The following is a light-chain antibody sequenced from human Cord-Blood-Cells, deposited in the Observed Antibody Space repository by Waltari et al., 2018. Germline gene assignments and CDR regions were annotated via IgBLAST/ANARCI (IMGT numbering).Light chain of an antibody. J-gene: IGKJ1*01. Sequence: DIQMSQSYSTMSTSVGDKFTITCRASQSISSWLAWYQQKPGKAPKLLIYKASSLESGVPSRFSGSGSGTEFTLTISSLQPDDFATYYCQQYNSYWTFGQGTKVEIK. CDR2: KAS. V-gene: IGKV1-5*03. CDR3: QQYNSYWT. CDR1: QSISSW.